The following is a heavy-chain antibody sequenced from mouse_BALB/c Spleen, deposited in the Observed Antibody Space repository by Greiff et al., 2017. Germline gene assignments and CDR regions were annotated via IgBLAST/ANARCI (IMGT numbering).Heavy chain of an antibody. CDR1: GFTFSSYT. CDR2: ISSGGGNT. V-gene: IGHV5-9*03. D-gene: IGHD2-10*02. Sequence: VQLKESGGGLVKPGGSLKLSCAASGFTFSSYTMSWVRQTPEKRLEWVATISSGGGNTYYPDSVKGRFTISRDNAKNNLYLQMSSLRSEDTALYNCARSYGNYVDYWGQGTPLTVSS. CDR3: ARSYGNYVDY. J-gene: IGHJ2*01.